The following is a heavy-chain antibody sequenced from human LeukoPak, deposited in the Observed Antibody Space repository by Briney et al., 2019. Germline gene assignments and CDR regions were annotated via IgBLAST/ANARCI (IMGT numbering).Heavy chain of an antibody. V-gene: IGHV1-46*01. CDR1: GYTFTSYY. J-gene: IGHJ4*02. CDR2: INPSGGST. Sequence: ASVKVSCKASGYTFTSYYMHWVRQAPGQGLEWMGMINPSGGSTIYAQKFQGRVTMTRDTSTSTVYMELSSLRSEDTAVYYCARDVPHCSSTTCYFDFWGQGTLVTVSS. CDR3: ARDVPHCSSTTCYFDF. D-gene: IGHD2-2*01.